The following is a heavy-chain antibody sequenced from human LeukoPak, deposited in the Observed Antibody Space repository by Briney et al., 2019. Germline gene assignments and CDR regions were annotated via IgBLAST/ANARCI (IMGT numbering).Heavy chain of an antibody. CDR1: GYTFTSYA. CDR3: ARDSSRITMVRGRFDY. Sequence: ASVKVSCKASGYTFTSYAMNWVRQAPGQGLEWMGWINTNTGNPTYAQGFTGRFVFSLDTSVSTAYLQISSLKAEDTAVYYCARDSSRITMVRGRFDYWGQGTLVTVSS. J-gene: IGHJ4*02. V-gene: IGHV7-4-1*02. CDR2: INTNTGNP. D-gene: IGHD3-10*01.